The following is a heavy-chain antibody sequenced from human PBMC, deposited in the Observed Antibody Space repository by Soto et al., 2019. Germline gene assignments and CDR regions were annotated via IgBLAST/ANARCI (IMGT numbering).Heavy chain of an antibody. CDR2: IYHSGST. CDR3: ARGGSGWYWFDP. CDR1: GGSISSGGYS. Sequence: TSETLSLTCAVSGGSISSGGYSWSWIRQPPGKGLEWIGYIYHSGSTYYNPSLKSRVTISVDRSKNQFSLKLSSVTAADTAVYYCARGGSGWYWFDPWGQGTLVTVSS. J-gene: IGHJ5*02. V-gene: IGHV4-30-2*01. D-gene: IGHD6-19*01.